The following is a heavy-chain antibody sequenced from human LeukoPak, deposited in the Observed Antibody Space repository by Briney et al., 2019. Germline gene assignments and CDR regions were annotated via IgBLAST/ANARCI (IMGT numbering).Heavy chain of an antibody. CDR1: GFTVSSNY. J-gene: IGHJ4*02. D-gene: IGHD6-13*01. Sequence: LAGGSLRLSCAASGFTVSSNYMSWVRQAPGKGLEWVSVIYSGGSTYYADSVKGRFTISRDNSKNTLYLQMNSLRAEDTAVYYCARGMQQQGYFDYWGQGTLVTVSS. V-gene: IGHV3-66*01. CDR2: IYSGGST. CDR3: ARGMQQQGYFDY.